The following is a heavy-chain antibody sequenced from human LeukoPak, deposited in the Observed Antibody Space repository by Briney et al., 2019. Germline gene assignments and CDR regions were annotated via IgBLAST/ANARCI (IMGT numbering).Heavy chain of an antibody. V-gene: IGHV1-46*01. CDR1: GYTFTSYY. Sequence: GASVKVSCKASGYTFTSYYMHWVRQAPGQGLEWMGIINPSGGSTSYAQKFQGRVTMTRDMSTSTVYMELSSLRSEDTAVYCCARLAAGGNPYKGLDYWGQGTLVTVSS. CDR3: ARLAAGGNPYKGLDY. CDR2: INPSGGST. J-gene: IGHJ4*02. D-gene: IGHD4-23*01.